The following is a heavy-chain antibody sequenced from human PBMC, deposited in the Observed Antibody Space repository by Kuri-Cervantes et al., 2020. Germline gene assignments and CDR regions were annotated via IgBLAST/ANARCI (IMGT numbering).Heavy chain of an antibody. CDR3: ARIRTYPHMDV. CDR1: GFSLSTTGMR. D-gene: IGHD2-2*01. V-gene: IGHV2-70D*14. J-gene: IGHJ6*04. Sequence: SGPTLVKPTQTRTLTYTFSGFSLSTTGMRVSWTRQPPGKALEWLARIDWDDDKFYSTSLKTRLTISKDTSKNQVVLTMTNMDPVDTATYYCARIRTYPHMDVWGKGTTVTVSS. CDR2: IDWDDDK.